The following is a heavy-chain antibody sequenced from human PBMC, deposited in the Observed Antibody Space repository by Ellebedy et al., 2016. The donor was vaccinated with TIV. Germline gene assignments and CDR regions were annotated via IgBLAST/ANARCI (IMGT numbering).Heavy chain of an antibody. V-gene: IGHV3-74*01. D-gene: IGHD3-9*01. CDR2: INTDGSST. J-gene: IGHJ4*02. CDR3: TRESFRYFGWDL. CDR1: GFTLSGYW. Sequence: PGGSLRLSCAASGFTLSGYWMHWVRQVPGKGLMWVSRINTDGSSTSYADSVEGRFTITRDNAKKTLYLEMSSLRPEDTAVYYCTRESFRYFGWDLWGQGTLVTVSS.